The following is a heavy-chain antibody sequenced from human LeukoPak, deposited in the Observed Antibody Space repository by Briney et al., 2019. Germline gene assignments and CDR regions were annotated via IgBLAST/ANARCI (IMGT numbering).Heavy chain of an antibody. CDR2: ISGSGGST. D-gene: IGHD1-26*01. V-gene: IGHV3-23*01. J-gene: IGHJ4*02. Sequence: GGSLRLSCAASGFTFSSYAMSWVRQAPGKGLEWVSAISGSGGSTYYADSVKGRLTISRDNSKKTLYMQMNSLRAEDTAVYYCAKDGRVGGVDYWGQGTLVTVSS. CDR1: GFTFSSYA. CDR3: AKDGRVGGVDY.